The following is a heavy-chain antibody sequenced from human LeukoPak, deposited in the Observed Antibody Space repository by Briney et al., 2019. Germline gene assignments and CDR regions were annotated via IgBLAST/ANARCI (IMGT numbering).Heavy chain of an antibody. CDR3: ARSPSYCGGDCYPAAGAFDI. J-gene: IGHJ3*02. CDR2: IYYSGST. CDR1: GGSISSGGYY. V-gene: IGHV4-31*03. Sequence: SQTLSLTCTVSGGSISSGGYYWSWIRQHPGKGLEWIGYIYYSGSTYYNPSLKSRVTISVDTSKNQFSLKLSSVTAADTAVYYCARSPSYCGGDCYPAAGAFDIWGQGTMVTVSS. D-gene: IGHD2-21*02.